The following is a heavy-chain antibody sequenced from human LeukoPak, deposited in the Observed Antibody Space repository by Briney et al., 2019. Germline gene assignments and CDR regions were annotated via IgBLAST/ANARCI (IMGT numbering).Heavy chain of an antibody. Sequence: ASVKVSCKASGYTFTTYAIHWVRQAPGQRLEWMGWINAADNTKYSQKFQGRVTFTRDASASTAYMELSSLRSEDTAIYYCAHLLDYGDNRLDFWGQGTLVTVSS. J-gene: IGHJ4*02. V-gene: IGHV1-3*01. CDR3: AHLLDYGDNRLDF. CDR2: INAADNT. D-gene: IGHD4-17*01. CDR1: GYTFTTYA.